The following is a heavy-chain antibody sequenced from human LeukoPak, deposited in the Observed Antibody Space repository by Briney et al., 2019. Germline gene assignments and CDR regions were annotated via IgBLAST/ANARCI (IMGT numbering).Heavy chain of an antibody. D-gene: IGHD3-22*01. V-gene: IGHV3-23*01. Sequence: PGGSLRLSCAAPGFTFSSYAMSWVRQAPGKGLEWVSSISGSGSSSYYADSVKGRFTISRDSSKNTLYLQMNSLRAEDTAVYYCAKEKYYYDSSGSKFIDYWGQGTLVTVSS. CDR1: GFTFSSYA. J-gene: IGHJ4*02. CDR3: AKEKYYYDSSGSKFIDY. CDR2: ISGSGSSS.